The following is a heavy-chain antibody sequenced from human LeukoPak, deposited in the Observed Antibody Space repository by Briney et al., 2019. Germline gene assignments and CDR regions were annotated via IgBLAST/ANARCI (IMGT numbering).Heavy chain of an antibody. Sequence: PRGSLRLSCAASGFTVSNNYMSWVRQAPGKGLEWVSLIYSGGSTYYADSVKGRFTISRDNSKNTLYLQMNSLRAEDTAVYYCASYSSLDYWGQGTLVTVSS. V-gene: IGHV3-53*01. CDR3: ASYSSLDY. CDR2: IYSGGST. CDR1: GFTVSNNY. J-gene: IGHJ4*02. D-gene: IGHD3-22*01.